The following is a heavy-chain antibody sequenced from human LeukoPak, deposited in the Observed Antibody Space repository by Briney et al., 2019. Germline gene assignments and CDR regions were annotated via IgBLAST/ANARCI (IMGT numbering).Heavy chain of an antibody. CDR2: IYYSGST. Sequence: PSETLSLTCTVSGDSISSSNYSWGWIRQPPGKGLEWIGSIYYSGSTYYNPSLKSRVTISVDTSKNQFSLKLNSVTATDTAVYYCATGPRRRSYWEFDYWGQGTLVTVSS. V-gene: IGHV4-39*01. CDR3: ATGPRRRSYWEFDY. J-gene: IGHJ4*02. CDR1: GDSISSSNYS. D-gene: IGHD1-26*01.